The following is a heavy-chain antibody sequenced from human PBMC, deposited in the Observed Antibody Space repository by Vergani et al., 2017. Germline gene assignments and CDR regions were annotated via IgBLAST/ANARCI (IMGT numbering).Heavy chain of an antibody. CDR1: GGSLSSYY. CDR3: ASTQINGSRYSSCWRSIGNYNWFDP. V-gene: IGHV4-59*12. Sequence: QVQLPESGPGLVKPSQTLSLTCTVSGGSLSSYYWSWIRQPPGKGLEWIGYIHYSGSTNYNPSPKIRVTISVDTSENQFSLKLSSVTAADTAVYYCASTQINGSRYSSCWRSIGNYNWFDPWGQGTLVTVSS. J-gene: IGHJ5*02. D-gene: IGHD6-13*01. CDR2: IHYSGST.